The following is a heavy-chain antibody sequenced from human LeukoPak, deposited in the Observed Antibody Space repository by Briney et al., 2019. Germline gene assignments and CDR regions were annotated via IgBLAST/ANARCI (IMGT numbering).Heavy chain of an antibody. V-gene: IGHV4-61*01. CDR2: SYYSGST. J-gene: IGHJ5*02. Sequence: SETLSLTCTVSGVSVSVRNYYWTWIRQPPGKGLEWIGYSYYSGSTMYNPSLSSRVTISVDTSKNQFSLRLSSVTAADTAVYYCARDVYCSGNFLPESPWGQGTLVTVSS. CDR3: ARDVYCSGNFLPESP. CDR1: GVSVSVRNYY. D-gene: IGHD3-10*01.